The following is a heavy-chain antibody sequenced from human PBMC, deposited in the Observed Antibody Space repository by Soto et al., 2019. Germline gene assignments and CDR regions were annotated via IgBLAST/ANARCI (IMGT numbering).Heavy chain of an antibody. D-gene: IGHD2-2*01. J-gene: IGHJ6*02. CDR2: IHYRGTT. CDR3: DTARGYCTGPSCNIFEFYGLDX. V-gene: IGHV4-30-4*01. CDR1: GASISSPTNF. Sequence: SETLSLTCTVSGASISSPTNFWSWVRQAPGKGLEGVGFIHYRGTTFYNPSLKRPLTLSVDTSNNQFSLNLTSVTAADTAVYYCDTARGYCTGPSCNIFEFYGLDXWGQGTTVIVS.